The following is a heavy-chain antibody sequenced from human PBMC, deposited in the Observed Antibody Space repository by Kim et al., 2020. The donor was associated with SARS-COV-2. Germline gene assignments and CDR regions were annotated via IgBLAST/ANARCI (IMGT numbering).Heavy chain of an antibody. D-gene: IGHD5-12*01. V-gene: IGHV4-59*01. CDR3: ARVAKEAGTYGMDV. Sequence: NPSLKSRVTISVDTSKNQFSLKLSSVTAADTAVYYCARVAKEAGTYGMDVWGQGTTVTVSS. J-gene: IGHJ6*02.